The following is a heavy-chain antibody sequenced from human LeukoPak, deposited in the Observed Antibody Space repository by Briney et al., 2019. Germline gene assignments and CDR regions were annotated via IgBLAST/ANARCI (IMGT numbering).Heavy chain of an antibody. V-gene: IGHV3-23*01. J-gene: IGHJ4*02. D-gene: IGHD3-9*01. CDR2: LSVIVVST. Sequence: GGSLRLSCAASGFTFSSYGMSWVRQAPGKGLEWVSALSVIVVSTNYADSVKGRFTISRDNSKNTLYLQMNSLRAEDTAVYYCAKDPYYDILTGYYNVMGGFSYWGQGTLVTVSS. CDR1: GFTFSSYG. CDR3: AKDPYYDILTGYYNVMGGFSY.